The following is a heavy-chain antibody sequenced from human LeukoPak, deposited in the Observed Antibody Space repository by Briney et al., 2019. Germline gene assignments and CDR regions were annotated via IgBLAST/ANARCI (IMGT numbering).Heavy chain of an antibody. D-gene: IGHD6-13*01. CDR2: MNPNSGNT. V-gene: IGHV1-8*01. Sequence: ASVEVSRKASGYTFTSYDINWVRQATGQGLEWMGWMNPNSGNTGYAQKFQGRVTMTRNTSISTAYMELSSLRSEDTAVYYCARGLTAGYNWFDPWGQGTLVTVSS. CDR1: GYTFTSYD. CDR3: ARGLTAGYNWFDP. J-gene: IGHJ5*02.